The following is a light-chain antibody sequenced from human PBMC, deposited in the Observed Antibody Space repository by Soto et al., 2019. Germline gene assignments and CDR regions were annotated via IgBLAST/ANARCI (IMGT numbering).Light chain of an antibody. V-gene: IGKV4-1*01. Sequence: DIVVTQSPDALAVSVGERATINCKSSQTLFYSSNKKNYLAWYQQKPGQPPKLLISWASTRESGFPDRLIGSGSETDFMLTISSMQAEDVAVYCCQQYYSLTPLTFGGVTNVEIK. CDR2: WAS. J-gene: IGKJ4*01. CDR1: QTLFYSSNKKNY. CDR3: QQYYSLTPLT.